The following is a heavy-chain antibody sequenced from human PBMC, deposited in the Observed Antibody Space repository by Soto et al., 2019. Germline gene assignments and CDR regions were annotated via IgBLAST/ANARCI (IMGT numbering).Heavy chain of an antibody. D-gene: IGHD2-15*01. CDR2: IYYSGST. CDR3: ASAVVVAVKPLGYFDL. J-gene: IGHJ2*01. Sequence: QLQLQESGPGLVKPSETLSLTCTVSGGSISSSSYYWGWIRQPPGKGLEWIGSIYYSGSTYYNPSLQSRVTISVDTSKNQFSLKLSSVTAADTAVYYCASAVVVAVKPLGYFDLWGRGTLVTVSS. CDR1: GGSISSSSYY. V-gene: IGHV4-39*01.